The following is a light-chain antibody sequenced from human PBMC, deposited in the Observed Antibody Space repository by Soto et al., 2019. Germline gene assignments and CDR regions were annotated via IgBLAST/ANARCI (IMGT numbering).Light chain of an antibody. CDR3: QQYGSSPWT. CDR1: QSVSSSY. Sequence: IVLTQSPGTVSLSPGERATLSCRASQSVSSSYLAWYQQKPGQAPRLLIYGASNRATGIPARFSGSGSGSDFTLTISSLEPEDFAVYYCQQYGSSPWTFGQGTKVDIK. CDR2: GAS. J-gene: IGKJ1*01. V-gene: IGKV3-20*01.